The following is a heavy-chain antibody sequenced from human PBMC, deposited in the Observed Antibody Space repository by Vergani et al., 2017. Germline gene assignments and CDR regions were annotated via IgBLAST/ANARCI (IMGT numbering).Heavy chain of an antibody. CDR1: GFTFSGSA. CDR2: IRSKANSYAT. J-gene: IGHJ3*02. Sequence: EVQLLESGGGLVQPGGSLKLSCAASGFTFSGSAMHWVRQASGKGLEWVGRIRSKANSYATAYAASVKGRFTISRDDSKNTAYLQMNSLKTEDTAVYYCTTMIPPPGAFDIWGQGTMVTVSS. V-gene: IGHV3-73*01. D-gene: IGHD3-22*01. CDR3: TTMIPPPGAFDI.